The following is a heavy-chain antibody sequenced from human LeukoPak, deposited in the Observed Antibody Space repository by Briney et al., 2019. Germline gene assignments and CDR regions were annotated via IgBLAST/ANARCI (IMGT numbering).Heavy chain of an antibody. V-gene: IGHV1-69*05. Sequence: SVKASCKASRGTISSYAISWVRQAPGQGLEWMGGIIPIFDTANYTQKFQGRVTMTRDMSTTTDYMELSSLRSEDTAVYYCARDNSVGDIAWWFDPWGQGTLVTVSS. D-gene: IGHD3-16*02. CDR2: IIPIFDTA. J-gene: IGHJ5*02. CDR3: ARDNSVGDIAWWFDP. CDR1: RGTISSYA.